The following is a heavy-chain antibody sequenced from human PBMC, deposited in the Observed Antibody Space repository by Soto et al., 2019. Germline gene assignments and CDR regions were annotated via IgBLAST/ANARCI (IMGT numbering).Heavy chain of an antibody. D-gene: IGHD4-17*01. CDR3: AREVGYGDFSAALLA. V-gene: IGHV1-69*01. CDR2: IITLFGTA. Sequence: VQLMQSGAEVKQPGSSVKVSCKASGGTFSSHSINWVRQAPGQGLEWMGGIITLFGTANYAQNFQGRVTITADPSTSTAYMELNSLRSDDTAVYYCAREVGYGDFSAALLAWGQGTLVTVSS. CDR1: GGTFSSHS. J-gene: IGHJ5*02.